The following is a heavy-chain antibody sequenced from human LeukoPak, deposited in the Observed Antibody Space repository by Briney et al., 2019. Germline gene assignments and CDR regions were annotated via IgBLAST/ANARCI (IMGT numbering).Heavy chain of an antibody. V-gene: IGHV1-8*01. Sequence: ASVKVSCKASGYTFTSYDINWVRQATGQGLECMGWMNPNSGNTGYAQKFQGRVTMTRNTSISTAYMELSSLRPEDTAVYYCARHSYDFWSGSADYWGQGTLVSVSS. CDR1: GYTFTSYD. J-gene: IGHJ4*02. D-gene: IGHD3-3*01. CDR2: MNPNSGNT. CDR3: ARHSYDFWSGSADY.